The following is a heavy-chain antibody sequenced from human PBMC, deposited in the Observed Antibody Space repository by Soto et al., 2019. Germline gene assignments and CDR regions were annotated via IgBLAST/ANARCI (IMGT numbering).Heavy chain of an antibody. D-gene: IGHD6-13*01. Sequence: SVKVSCKAAGCTFTSYGFSWVRQAPGQGLEWMGWISTYNGDTHYAQNLQGRVTMTTDTSTSTAYMELRSLRSDDTAVYYYARSNGIAAAGPPFDYWGQGTLVTVSS. CDR1: GCTFTSYG. J-gene: IGHJ4*02. V-gene: IGHV1-18*01. CDR3: ARSNGIAAAGPPFDY. CDR2: ISTYNGDT.